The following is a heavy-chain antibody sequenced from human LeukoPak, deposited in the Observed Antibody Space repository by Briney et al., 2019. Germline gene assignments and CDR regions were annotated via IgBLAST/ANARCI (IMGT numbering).Heavy chain of an antibody. D-gene: IGHD1-1*01. J-gene: IGHJ4*02. V-gene: IGHV3-23*01. CDR2: ISISGDDT. CDR3: VKGNWLDN. Sequence: GGSLRLSCTVSGFTFNTYDMTWVRQAPGKGLAWVSGISISGDDTYYADSVKGRFTVSSDNSKNTLYLQMNSLRVDDTAVYYCVKGNWLDNWGQGALVTVAS. CDR1: GFTFNTYD.